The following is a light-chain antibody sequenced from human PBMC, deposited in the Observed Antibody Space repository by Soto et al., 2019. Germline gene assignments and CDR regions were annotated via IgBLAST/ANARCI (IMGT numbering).Light chain of an antibody. CDR3: QHYNKWPLT. Sequence: EIVMTQSPATLSLSPGERATLSCRASQSIDTNLAWYQQRPGQAPRLLIYGASTRATGIPARFSGSGSGTEFTLTISSLRSEDVAVYSCQHYNKWPLTFGRGTNVEI. V-gene: IGKV3-15*01. J-gene: IGKJ1*01. CDR2: GAS. CDR1: QSIDTN.